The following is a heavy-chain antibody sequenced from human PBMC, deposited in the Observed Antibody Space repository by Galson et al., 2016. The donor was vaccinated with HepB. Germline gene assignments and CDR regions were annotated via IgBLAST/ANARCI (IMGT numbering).Heavy chain of an antibody. CDR3: VRVDPSGNWFDP. Sequence: ETLSLTCTVSGGSISRSFHYWGWIRQSPGKGLQWIGSIYESGSTFYNPSFQSRVTISVGTFNNHFSLKLFSLTAADTAVYFCVRVDPSGNWFDPWGQGSLVTVSS. J-gene: IGHJ5*02. D-gene: IGHD6-25*01. CDR2: IYESGST. V-gene: IGHV4-39*01. CDR1: GGSISRSFHY.